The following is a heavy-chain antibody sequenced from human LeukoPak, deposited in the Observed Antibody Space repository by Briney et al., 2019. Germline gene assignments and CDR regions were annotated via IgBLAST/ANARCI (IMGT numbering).Heavy chain of an antibody. CDR1: GFTFSSYW. V-gene: IGHV3-7*01. D-gene: IGHD3-22*01. CDR2: IKQDGSEK. CDR3: ARSARGYYYDSSGYYSPLFDY. J-gene: IGHJ4*02. Sequence: GGSLRLSCAAPGFTFSSYWMSWVRQAPGKGLEWVANIKQDGSEKYYVDSVKGRFTISRDNAKNSLYLQMNSLRAEDTAVYYCARSARGYYYDSSGYYSPLFDYWGQGTLVTVSS.